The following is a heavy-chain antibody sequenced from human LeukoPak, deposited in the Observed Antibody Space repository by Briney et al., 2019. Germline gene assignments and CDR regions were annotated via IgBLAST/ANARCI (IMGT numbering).Heavy chain of an antibody. Sequence: TSETLSLTCAVSGDSISSGGYSWSRIRQPPGKGLEWIGYIYYSGSTYYNPSLKSRVTISVDTSKNQFSLKLSSVTAADTAVYYCARDSVYSGSSLDYWGQGALVTVSS. V-gene: IGHV4-30-4*07. D-gene: IGHD1-26*01. J-gene: IGHJ4*02. CDR1: GDSISSGGYS. CDR2: IYYSGST. CDR3: ARDSVYSGSSLDY.